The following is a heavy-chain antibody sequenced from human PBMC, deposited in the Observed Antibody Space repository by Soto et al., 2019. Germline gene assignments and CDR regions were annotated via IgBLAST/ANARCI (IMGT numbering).Heavy chain of an antibody. J-gene: IGHJ3*02. Sequence: PGGALRLSCAGSGGTVSSSARRWVRQDPGKGLEWVSGIGGGNDDTYYADSVKGRFTISRDNSKSTLSLQMNGLRAEDTAVYYCAKDRMHHTSVWDPLDIWGQATIVT. CDR3: AKDRMHHTSVWDPLDI. CDR2: IGGGNDDT. D-gene: IGHD2-15*01. V-gene: IGHV3-23*01. CDR1: GGTVSSSA.